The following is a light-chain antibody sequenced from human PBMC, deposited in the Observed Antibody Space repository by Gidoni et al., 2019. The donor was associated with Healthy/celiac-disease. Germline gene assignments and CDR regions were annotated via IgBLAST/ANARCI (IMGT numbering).Light chain of an antibody. J-gene: IGKJ1*01. CDR2: WAS. CDR1: QSVLYSSNNKNY. V-gene: IGKV4-1*01. Sequence: DIVMTQSPDSLAVSLGERATINCKSSQSVLYSSNNKNYLAWYQQQPGQPPKLLIYWASTRESGVPDRFSGSGSGTDFTLTISSLQAEDVAVYYCQQYYSLTTFGQGTKVEIK. CDR3: QQYYSLTT.